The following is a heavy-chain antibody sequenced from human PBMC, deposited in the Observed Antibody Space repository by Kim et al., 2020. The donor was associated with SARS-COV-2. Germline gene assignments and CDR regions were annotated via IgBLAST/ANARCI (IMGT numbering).Heavy chain of an antibody. D-gene: IGHD1-1*01. V-gene: IGHV4-59*01. CDR3: AREKINWYYFDY. CDR2: IYYSGTT. Sequence: SETLSLTCTVSGGSISSYYWSWIRQPPGKGLEWIGYIYYSGTTTYNPSLKSRGTISVDTSKNQFSLKLSSVTAADTAVYYCAREKINWYYFDYWGQGTLVTVSS. J-gene: IGHJ4*02. CDR1: GGSISSYY.